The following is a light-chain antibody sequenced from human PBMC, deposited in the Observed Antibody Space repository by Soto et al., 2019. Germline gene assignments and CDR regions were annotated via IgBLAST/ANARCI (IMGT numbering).Light chain of an antibody. J-gene: IGKJ1*01. CDR2: DAS. V-gene: IGKV1-5*01. CDR3: QQYNGYSL. CDR1: QSISGW. Sequence: DIQMTQSPSTLSASVGDRVTITCRASQSISGWLAWYQQKPGKAPKLLIYDASSLESGVPSRFSGIGYGTEFTLSISSLQPDDFATYYCQQYNGYSLFGQGTNVVI.